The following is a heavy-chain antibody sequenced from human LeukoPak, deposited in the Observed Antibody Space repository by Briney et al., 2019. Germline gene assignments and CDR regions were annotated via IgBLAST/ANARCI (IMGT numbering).Heavy chain of an antibody. Sequence: GASVKVSCKASGYTFTRYYMHWVRQAPGQGLEWMGITNPSGGSTSYAQKFQGRVTMTRDMSTSTVYMELRSLRSEDTAVCYCARGDHSGSWPGEHGDLDYWGQGTLVTVFS. CDR2: TNPSGGST. D-gene: IGHD1-26*01. J-gene: IGHJ4*02. CDR1: GYTFTRYY. CDR3: ARGDHSGSWPGEHGDLDY. V-gene: IGHV1-46*01.